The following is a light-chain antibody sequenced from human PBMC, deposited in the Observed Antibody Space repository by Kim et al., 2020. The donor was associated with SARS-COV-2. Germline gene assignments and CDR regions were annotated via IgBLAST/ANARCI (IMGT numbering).Light chain of an antibody. CDR1: QSVSNSY. V-gene: IGKV3-20*01. CDR2: GAS. Sequence: SPRERATLSCRASQSVSNSYLAWYQQKPGQAPRLLIFGASSRATGIPDRFSGSGSGTGFTLTISRLEPEDFAVYYCQQYGTSPWTFGQGTKVDIK. J-gene: IGKJ1*01. CDR3: QQYGTSPWT.